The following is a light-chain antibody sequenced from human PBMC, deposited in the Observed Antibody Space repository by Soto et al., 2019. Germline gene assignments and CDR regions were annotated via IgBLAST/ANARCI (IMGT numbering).Light chain of an antibody. Sequence: EIGLSLSPATVSLSQGERATLSCRTSESVNNYLAWFQQKPGQPPTLLMYDASNRATGIPARFSGSGSGTDFTLTISSLAPEDFRVYYCQQRLKWPLGFGGRTKVDI. J-gene: IGKJ4*01. CDR1: ESVNNY. CDR2: DAS. CDR3: QQRLKWPLG. V-gene: IGKV3-11*01.